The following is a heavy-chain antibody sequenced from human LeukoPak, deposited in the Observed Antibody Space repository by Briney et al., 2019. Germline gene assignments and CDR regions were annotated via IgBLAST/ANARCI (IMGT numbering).Heavy chain of an antibody. Sequence: GGSLRLSCAASGFTLSSYAMHWVRQAPGKGLEWVAVISYDGSNKYYADSVKGRFTISRDNSKDTLYLQMNSLRAGDTAVYYCAKDLSGGYDYFDYWGQGTLVTVSS. CDR2: ISYDGSNK. CDR3: AKDLSGGYDYFDY. CDR1: GFTLSSYA. J-gene: IGHJ4*02. V-gene: IGHV3-30*04. D-gene: IGHD5-12*01.